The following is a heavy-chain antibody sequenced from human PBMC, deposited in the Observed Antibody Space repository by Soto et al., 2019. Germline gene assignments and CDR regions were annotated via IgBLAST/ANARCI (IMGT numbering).Heavy chain of an antibody. J-gene: IGHJ6*02. CDR3: AKNRGSGSAYYYNVDV. D-gene: IGHD3-10*01. CDR2: IRGSGGTT. CDR1: GFTFSNYA. Sequence: EVQVLESGGGLVQPGGSLRLSCVGSGFTFSNYAMSWVRQVPGKGLEWVSIIRGSGGTTFYADSVKGRFTISRDNSKNTLFLQMNSLRAEDTALYYCAKNRGSGSAYYYNVDVWGQGNTVTVSS. V-gene: IGHV3-23*01.